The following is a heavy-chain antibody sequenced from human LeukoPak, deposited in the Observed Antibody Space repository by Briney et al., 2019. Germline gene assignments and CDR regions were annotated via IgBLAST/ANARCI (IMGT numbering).Heavy chain of an antibody. Sequence: SETLSLTCTVSGGSISSYYWSWIRQPAGKGLEWIGRIYTSGSTNYNPSLKSRVTMSVDTSKNQFSLKLSSVTAADTAVYYSATRGGLTTVTNSHYYYYYMDVWGKGTTVTVSS. CDR3: ATRGGLTTVTNSHYYYYYMDV. CDR1: GGSISSYY. D-gene: IGHD4-17*01. J-gene: IGHJ6*03. CDR2: IYTSGST. V-gene: IGHV4-4*07.